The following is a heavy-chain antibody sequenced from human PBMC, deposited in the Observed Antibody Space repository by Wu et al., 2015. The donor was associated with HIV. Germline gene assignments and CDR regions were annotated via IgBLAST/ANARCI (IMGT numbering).Heavy chain of an antibody. J-gene: IGHJ4*02. Sequence: QVRLVQSGAEVKKPGSSVKLSCKASGGTFSSHSINWMRQAPGQGLDWMGGISPISGTANYAQKFQGRVTITADESTSTAYMELSSLRSEDTAVYYCARDSGLWGQGTLVTVSS. D-gene: IGHD3/OR15-3a*01. CDR3: ARDSGL. CDR2: ISPISGTA. V-gene: IGHV1-69*12. CDR1: GGTFSSHS.